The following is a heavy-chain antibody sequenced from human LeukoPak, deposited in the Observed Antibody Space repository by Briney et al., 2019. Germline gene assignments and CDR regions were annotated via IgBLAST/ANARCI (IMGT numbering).Heavy chain of an antibody. D-gene: IGHD3-16*01. J-gene: IGHJ3*02. CDR1: GFIFSSYW. CDR3: VRGGNAFDI. CDR2: MTRDGTST. V-gene: IGHV3-74*01. Sequence: PGGSLRLSCASSGFIFSSYWMHWVRQAPGKGLVWVSRMTRDGTSTAYADSVKGRFTISRDNAKNTLYLQMNSLRAEDTAVYYCVRGGNAFDIWGQGTMVIVSS.